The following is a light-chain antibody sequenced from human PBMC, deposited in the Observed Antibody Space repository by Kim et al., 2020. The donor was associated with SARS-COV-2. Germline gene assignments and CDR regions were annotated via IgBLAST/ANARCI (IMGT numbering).Light chain of an antibody. Sequence: SPGERATLSCRASQSVSSSYLAWYQQKPGQAPRLLIYGASNRATGIPDRFSGSGSGTDISLTISRLEPEDFAVYYCQQYGNSPQTFGQGTKVDIK. CDR1: QSVSSSY. J-gene: IGKJ1*01. CDR3: QQYGNSPQT. V-gene: IGKV3-20*01. CDR2: GAS.